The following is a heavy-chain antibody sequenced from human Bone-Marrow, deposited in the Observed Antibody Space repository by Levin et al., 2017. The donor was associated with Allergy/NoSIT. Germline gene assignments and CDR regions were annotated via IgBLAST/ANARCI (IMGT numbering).Heavy chain of an antibody. J-gene: IGHJ5*02. Sequence: PSETLSLTCAVYGGSLGGYYWTWIRQPPGKGLEWIAEIHHSGNTKYNPSLESRLTVSIDTSKNQFFLNLAFSTAADTATYFCVRGAIRGGLIRGPKWFDPWGQGTLVIVSS. CDR3: VRGAIRGGLIRGPKWFDP. CDR2: IHHSGNT. D-gene: IGHD2-15*01. CDR1: GGSLGGYY. V-gene: IGHV4-34*01.